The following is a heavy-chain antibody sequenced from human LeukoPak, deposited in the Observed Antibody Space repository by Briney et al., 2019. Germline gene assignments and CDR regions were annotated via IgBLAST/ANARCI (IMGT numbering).Heavy chain of an antibody. V-gene: IGHV1-18*01. CDR3: ARDHPLSYCGGDCYSDYYYGMDV. J-gene: IGHJ6*02. Sequence: ASVKVSCKASGYTFTSYGTSWVRQAPGQGLEWMGWISAYNGNTNYAQKLQGRVTMTTDTSTSTAYMELRSLRSDDTAVYYCARDHPLSYCGGDCYSDYYYGMDVWGQGTTVTVSS. CDR1: GYTFTSYG. D-gene: IGHD2-21*02. CDR2: ISAYNGNT.